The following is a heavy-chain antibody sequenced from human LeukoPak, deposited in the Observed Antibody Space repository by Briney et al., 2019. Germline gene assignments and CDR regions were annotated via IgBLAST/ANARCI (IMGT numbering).Heavy chain of an antibody. CDR3: VRERDRGIEVADDFDY. D-gene: IGHD6-19*01. V-gene: IGHV3-23*01. J-gene: IGHJ4*02. CDR2: INDRGGYI. CDR1: GFTFSMYS. Sequence: GGSLRLSCAASGFTFSMYSMAWVRQAPGKGLEWVSVINDRGGYIQDADSVKGRFTIARDNSQNTLFLQMDSLRAEDTAVYYCVRERDRGIEVADDFDYWGQGTLVTVS.